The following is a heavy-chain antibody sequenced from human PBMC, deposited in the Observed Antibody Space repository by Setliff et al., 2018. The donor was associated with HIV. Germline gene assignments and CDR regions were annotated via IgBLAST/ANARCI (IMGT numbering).Heavy chain of an antibody. CDR3: ARSTVGYYEILTVYHGAFDI. D-gene: IGHD3-9*01. CDR1: GGSISRHY. V-gene: IGHV4-59*11. CDR2: FYYTGTT. Sequence: SETLSLTCTVSGGSISRHYWSWIRQPPGKGLEWIGSFYYTGTTNCNPSLKSRVTISVDTPKEQFSLKLSSVPAADTAVYYCARSTVGYYEILTVYHGAFDIWGQGTVVTVSS. J-gene: IGHJ3*02.